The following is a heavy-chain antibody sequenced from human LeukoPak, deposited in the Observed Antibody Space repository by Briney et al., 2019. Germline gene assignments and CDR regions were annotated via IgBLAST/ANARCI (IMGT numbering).Heavy chain of an antibody. Sequence: ASVKVSCKASGYTFTSYGISWVRQAPGQGLEWMGWISAYSGNTNYAQKLQGRVTMTTDTSTSTAYMELRSLRSDDTAVYYCARDTCSSTSCYTPNWFDPWGQGTLVTVSS. CDR2: ISAYSGNT. V-gene: IGHV1-18*01. D-gene: IGHD2-2*02. CDR3: ARDTCSSTSCYTPNWFDP. J-gene: IGHJ5*02. CDR1: GYTFTSYG.